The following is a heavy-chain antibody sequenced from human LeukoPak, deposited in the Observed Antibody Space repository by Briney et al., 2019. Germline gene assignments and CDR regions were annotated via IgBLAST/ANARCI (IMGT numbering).Heavy chain of an antibody. CDR3: ARKVIFAVVVDY. D-gene: IGHD3-3*01. V-gene: IGHV4-30-4*01. CDR1: GGSISSGDYY. CDR2: IYYSGST. Sequence: SQTLSLTCTVSGGSISSGDYYWSWIRQPPGKGLEWIGYIYYSGSTYYNPSLKSRVTISVDTSKNQFSLKLSSVTAADTAVYYCARKVIFAVVVDYWGQGTLVTVSS. J-gene: IGHJ4*02.